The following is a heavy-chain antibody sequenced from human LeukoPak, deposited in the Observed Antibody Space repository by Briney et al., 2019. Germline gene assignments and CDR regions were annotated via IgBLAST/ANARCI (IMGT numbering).Heavy chain of an antibody. CDR2: ISGSGGST. V-gene: IGHV3-23*01. CDR3: AKRGAVVTAIFSERYGMDV. Sequence: GGSLRLSCAASGFTFSSYAMSWFRQAPGKGLEWVSAISGSGGSTYYADSVKGRFTISRDNSKNTLYLQMNSLRAEDTAVYYCAKRGAVVTAIFSERYGMDVWGQGTTVTVSS. J-gene: IGHJ6*02. CDR1: GFTFSSYA. D-gene: IGHD2-21*02.